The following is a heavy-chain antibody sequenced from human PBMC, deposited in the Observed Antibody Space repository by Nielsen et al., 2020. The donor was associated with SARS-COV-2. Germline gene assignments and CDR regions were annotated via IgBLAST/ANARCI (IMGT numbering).Heavy chain of an antibody. CDR3: ARDVHYYGMDV. V-gene: IGHV4-59*01. Sequence: RQAPGKGLEWIGYIYYSGSTNYNPSLKSRVTISVDTSKNQFSLKLSSVTAADTAAYYCARDVHYYGMDVWGQGTTVTVSS. J-gene: IGHJ6*01. CDR2: IYYSGST.